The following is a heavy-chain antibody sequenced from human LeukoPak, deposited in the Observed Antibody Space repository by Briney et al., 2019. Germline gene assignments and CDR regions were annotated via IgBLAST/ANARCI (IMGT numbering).Heavy chain of an antibody. CDR3: ARAARPYDSSGYFRY. CDR1: GGSISSSSYY. Sequence: SETLSLTCTVSGGSISSSSYYWGWIRQPPGKGLEWIGSIYYTGYTYYNPSLQSRVTISVDTSKNQFSLKLSSVTAADTAVYYCARAARPYDSSGYFRYWGQGTLVTASS. J-gene: IGHJ4*02. D-gene: IGHD3-22*01. CDR2: IYYTGYT. V-gene: IGHV4-39*01.